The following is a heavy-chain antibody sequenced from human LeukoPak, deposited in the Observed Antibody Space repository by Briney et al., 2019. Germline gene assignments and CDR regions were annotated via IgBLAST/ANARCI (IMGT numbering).Heavy chain of an antibody. CDR1: GGSISSSRFY. J-gene: IGHJ5*02. CDR3: ARHVSSDLRIVVVTSDWYFDR. V-gene: IGHV4-39*01. Sequence: SETLSLTCIVSGGSISSSRFYWGWIRQPPGKGLEWIGTIYYSGSTYYNPSLKSRVTISADTSKNQFSLNLSSVTAADTGVYYCARHVSSDLRIVVVTSDWYFDRWGQGTLVIVSS. D-gene: IGHD2-21*02. CDR2: IYYSGST.